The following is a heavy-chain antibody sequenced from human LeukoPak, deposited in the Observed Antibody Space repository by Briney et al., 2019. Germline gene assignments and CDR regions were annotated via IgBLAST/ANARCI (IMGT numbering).Heavy chain of an antibody. CDR2: IIPILGIA. CDR1: XGTFIXYA. CDR3: ARDIRLAAGLDY. Sequence: VSCKAXXGTFIXYAISWVRKAPGQGLEWMGRIIPILGIANYAQKFQGRVTITADKSTSTAYMELSSLRSEYTAVYYCARDIRLAAGLDYWGQGTLVTVSS. D-gene: IGHD6-13*01. V-gene: IGHV1-69*04. J-gene: IGHJ4*02.